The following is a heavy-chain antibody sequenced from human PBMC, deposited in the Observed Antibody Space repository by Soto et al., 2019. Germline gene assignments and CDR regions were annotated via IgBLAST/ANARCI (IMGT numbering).Heavy chain of an antibody. J-gene: IGHJ5*02. D-gene: IGHD1-26*01. Sequence: GGSLTLSCAASGVTFSRYAMSWVRQAPGKGLEWVSTFSDPGGSTYYAVSVKGRFTISRDNFKSSLYLQMSRLRAEDTAVYYCAKGKISPTTYTSFDAWGQGTLVTVSS. CDR2: FSDPGGST. V-gene: IGHV3-23*01. CDR3: AKGKISPTTYTSFDA. CDR1: GVTFSRYA.